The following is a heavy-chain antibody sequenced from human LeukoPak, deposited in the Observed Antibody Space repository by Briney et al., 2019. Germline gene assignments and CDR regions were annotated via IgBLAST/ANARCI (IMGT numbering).Heavy chain of an antibody. J-gene: IGHJ5*02. Sequence: ASVTVSCKASGYTFTSYGISWVRQAPGQGLEWMGWISAYNGNTNYAQKLQGRVTMTTDTSTSTAYMELRSLRSDDTAVYYCARGGCSYDFWSGYYWTRSCNWFDPWGQGTLVTVSS. CDR2: ISAYNGNT. D-gene: IGHD3-3*01. CDR3: ARGGCSYDFWSGYYWTRSCNWFDP. CDR1: GYTFTSYG. V-gene: IGHV1-18*01.